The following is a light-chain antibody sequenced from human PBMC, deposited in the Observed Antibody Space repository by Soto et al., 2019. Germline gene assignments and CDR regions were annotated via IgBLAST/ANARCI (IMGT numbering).Light chain of an antibody. V-gene: IGLV2-14*01. CDR3: SSYTTTSTVL. CDR1: SSDVGAYNY. CDR2: DVT. Sequence: QSALTQPASVSGSPGQSITISCTGTSSDVGAYNYVSWYRQHPGKAPKLMIYDVTDRPSGVSNRFSGSKSGSTASLTISGLQAEDEADYYCSSYTTTSTVLFGGGTKLTVL. J-gene: IGLJ2*01.